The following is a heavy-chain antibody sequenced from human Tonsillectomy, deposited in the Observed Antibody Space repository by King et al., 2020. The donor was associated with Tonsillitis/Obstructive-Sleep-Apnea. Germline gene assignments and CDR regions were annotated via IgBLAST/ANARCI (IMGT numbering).Heavy chain of an antibody. CDR1: GFSFSTYA. D-gene: IGHD2-15*01. CDR3: AKDGCSSGSCFSPWYDY. J-gene: IGHJ4*02. Sequence: VQLVESGGGLVQPGGSLRLSCAASGFSFSTYAMSWVRQAPGKGLEWVSAISGSGGSTYYTDSMRGRFIFSTDNSRNTLYLQMNSLRAGDTAVYFCAKDGCSSGSCFSPWYDYWGQGTLVAVSS. V-gene: IGHV3-23*04. CDR2: ISGSGGST.